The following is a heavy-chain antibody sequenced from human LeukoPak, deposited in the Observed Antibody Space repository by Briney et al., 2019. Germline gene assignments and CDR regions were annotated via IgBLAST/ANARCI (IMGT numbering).Heavy chain of an antibody. CDR3: ARASRGYYYDSSGYPLYYFDY. CDR1: GGSISSYY. CDR2: IYYSGST. J-gene: IGHJ4*02. D-gene: IGHD3-22*01. V-gene: IGHV4-59*01. Sequence: PSETLSLTCTVSGGSISSYYWSWIRQPPGKGLEWIGYIYYSGSTNYNPSLKSRVTISVDTSKNQFSLKLSSVTAADTAVYYCARASRGYYYDSSGYPLYYFDYWGQGTLVTVSS.